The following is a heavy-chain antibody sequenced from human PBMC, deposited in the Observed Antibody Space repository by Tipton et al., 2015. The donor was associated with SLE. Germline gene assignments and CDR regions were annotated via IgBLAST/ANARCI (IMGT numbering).Heavy chain of an antibody. Sequence: TLSLTCSVSVSGGSISNYYWHWIRQPAGQRLEWIGRFYTSERTNYNPSLKSRITMSVDTSKNQFSLKLSSVTAADTAVYFCARDAVVCTSTACYHDYWGQGTLVTVSS. CDR1: GGSISNYY. CDR3: ARDAVVCTSTACYHDY. D-gene: IGHD2-2*01. J-gene: IGHJ4*01. CDR2: FYTSERT. V-gene: IGHV4-4*07.